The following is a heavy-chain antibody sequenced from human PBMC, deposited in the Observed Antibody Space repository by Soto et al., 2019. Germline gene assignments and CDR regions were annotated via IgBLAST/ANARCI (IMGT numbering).Heavy chain of an antibody. CDR1: GYPLGNFA. J-gene: IGHJ6*02. CDR2: ISIYNGDT. D-gene: IGHD2-15*01. CDR3: AREREYWSATRCYDPGLDV. Sequence: QPQLEQFGPGMRKPGASLKVSCTAPGYPLGNFALPWVRRPPGKGLGWLGGISIYNGDTNNAPEVQGRITMTTDTYASTAYMELTSLRSEDTAVYYCAREREYWSATRCYDPGLDVWGQGTTVIVSS. V-gene: IGHV1-18*01.